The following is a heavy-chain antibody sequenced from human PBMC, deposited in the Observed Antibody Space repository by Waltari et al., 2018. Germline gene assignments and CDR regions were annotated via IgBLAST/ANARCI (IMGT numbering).Heavy chain of an antibody. Sequence: QVQLVQSGAEVKKPGASVKVSCKASGYTFTSYDINWVRQATGKGPEWMGWKNPSSGKKGYAQKFQGRVTITADESTRTAYMELSSLRSEDTAVYYCARHSRGVHGMDVWGQGTTVTVSS. D-gene: IGHD2-8*01. J-gene: IGHJ6*02. CDR3: ARHSRGVHGMDV. CDR1: GYTFTSYD. V-gene: IGHV1-8*01. CDR2: KNPSSGKK.